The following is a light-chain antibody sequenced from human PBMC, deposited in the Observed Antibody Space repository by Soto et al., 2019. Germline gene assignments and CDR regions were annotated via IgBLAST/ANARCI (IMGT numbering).Light chain of an antibody. J-gene: IGKJ4*01. Sequence: DIVLTQSPGTLSLSPGDRATLSCRASQNINSNYLAWYQQKPGQSPRLLTYGASSRATGIPDRFSGSGSGTDFTLTISRLEPEDFAVYSCQQYGSSPLTFGGGTKVDIK. CDR2: GAS. V-gene: IGKV3-20*01. CDR1: QNINSNY. CDR3: QQYGSSPLT.